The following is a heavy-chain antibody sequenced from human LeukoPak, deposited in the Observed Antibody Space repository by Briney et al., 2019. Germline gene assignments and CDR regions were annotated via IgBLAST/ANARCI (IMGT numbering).Heavy chain of an antibody. CDR1: GFTFSSYG. Sequence: PGGSLRLSCAASGFTFSSYGMHWVRQAPGKGLEWVAFIHYDGSKEYFADSLKGRFTISRDNSKNTLYLQMNSLRPEDTAVYYCAKRITVTRDHSLGSWGQGTLVTVSS. CDR2: IHYDGSKE. J-gene: IGHJ5*02. CDR3: AKRITVTRDHSLGS. V-gene: IGHV3-30*02. D-gene: IGHD4-17*01.